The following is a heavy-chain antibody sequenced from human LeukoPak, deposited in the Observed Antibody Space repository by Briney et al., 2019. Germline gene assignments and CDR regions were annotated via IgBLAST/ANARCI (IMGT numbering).Heavy chain of an antibody. J-gene: IGHJ4*02. CDR2: ISTFNGYT. CDR1: GYIFTSNS. V-gene: IGHV1-18*04. CDR3: ARGEFYYDL. D-gene: IGHD3-16*01. Sequence: ASVKVSCKPSGYIFTSNSISWVRQAPGQGLEWMGWISTFNGYTNYAKNLQGRVTMTRDTSTRTVYMEMRNMRSDDTAVYYCARGEFYYDLWGQGALVTVSS.